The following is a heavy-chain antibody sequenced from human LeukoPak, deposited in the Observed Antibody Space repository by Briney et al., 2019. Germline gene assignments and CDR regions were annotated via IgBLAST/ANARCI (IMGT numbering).Heavy chain of an antibody. D-gene: IGHD5-12*01. CDR2: IYHSGST. CDR1: GYSISSGYY. J-gene: IGHJ5*02. V-gene: IGHV4-38-2*02. Sequence: NPSGTLSLTCTVSGYSISSGYYWGWIRQPPGKGLEWIGSIYHSGSTYYNPSLKSRVTISVDTSKNQFSLKLSSVTAADTAVYYCARDRPEIVATIISSWFDPWGQGTLVTVSS. CDR3: ARDRPEIVATIISSWFDP.